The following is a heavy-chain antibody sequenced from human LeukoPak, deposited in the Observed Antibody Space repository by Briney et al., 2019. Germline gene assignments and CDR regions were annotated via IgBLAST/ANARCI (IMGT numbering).Heavy chain of an antibody. CDR3: ARSAHCSGGSCSVGY. CDR2: IYYSGST. D-gene: IGHD2-15*01. V-gene: IGHV4-59*01. CDR1: GGSISSYY. J-gene: IGHJ4*02. Sequence: SETLSLTCTVSGGSISSYYWSWIRQPPGKGLEWIGYIYYSGSTNYNPSLKSRVTISVDTSKNQFPLKLSSVTAADTAVYYCARSAHCSGGSCSVGYWGQGTLVTVSS.